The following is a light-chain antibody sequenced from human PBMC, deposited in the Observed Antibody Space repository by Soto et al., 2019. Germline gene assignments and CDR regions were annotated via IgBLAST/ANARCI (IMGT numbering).Light chain of an antibody. CDR1: SSDVGGYNY. V-gene: IGLV2-8*01. CDR2: EVS. CDR3: SSYAGSNTHMV. Sequence: QSALTQPPSASGSPGQSVTISCTGTSSDVGGYNYVSWYQQHPGKAPKLMIYEVSKRSSGVPDRFSSSKSGNTASLAVSGLQAEDEADSYCSSYAGSNTHMVLVGGTQLTVL. J-gene: IGLJ2*01.